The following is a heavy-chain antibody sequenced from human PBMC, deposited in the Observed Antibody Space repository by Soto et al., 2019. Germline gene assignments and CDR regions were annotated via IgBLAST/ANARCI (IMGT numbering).Heavy chain of an antibody. V-gene: IGHV2-5*01. D-gene: IGHD6-6*01. J-gene: IGHJ3*02. CDR3: ARGLAALPVFAFDI. Sequence: QITLKGSGPTLVKPTQTLTLTCSLSGISLSTPGVGLGWIRQPPGKDLEWLALIYWNDDKHYSPSLKTRLTITKDTSKNQAVLTMTNMDPVDTATYYCARGLAALPVFAFDIWGQGTMVTVSS. CDR2: IYWNDDK. CDR1: GISLSTPGVG.